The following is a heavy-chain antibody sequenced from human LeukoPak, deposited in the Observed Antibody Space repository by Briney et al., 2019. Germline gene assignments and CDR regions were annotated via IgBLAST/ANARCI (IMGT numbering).Heavy chain of an antibody. CDR2: IRNSGNT. J-gene: IGHJ4*02. CDR3: ARHVYGEYGPGDY. V-gene: IGHV4-39*01. CDR1: GDSFSSSSHY. D-gene: IGHD4-17*01. Sequence: PSETLSLTCTVSGDSFSSSSHYWGWLRQPPGRGLEWIGRIRNSGNTYYSPSLKSRVTISVDTSKKQFPLKLSSVTAADTAVYYCARHVYGEYGPGDYWGQGILVTVSS.